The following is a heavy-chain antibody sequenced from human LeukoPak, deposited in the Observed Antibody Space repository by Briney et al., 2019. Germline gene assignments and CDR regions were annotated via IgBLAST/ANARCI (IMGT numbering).Heavy chain of an antibody. D-gene: IGHD3-10*01. CDR1: GFTFSNYG. CDR2: IRYDGSNK. CDR3: ARARKSGGITMIRGVKDRGWFGP. J-gene: IGHJ5*02. V-gene: IGHV3-30*02. Sequence: GGSLRLSCAASGFTFSNYGMHWVRQAPGKGLEWVAFIRYDGSNKSYADSVKGRFTISRDNSKNTLYLQMNSLRAEDTAVYYCARARKSGGITMIRGVKDRGWFGPWGQGTLVTVSS.